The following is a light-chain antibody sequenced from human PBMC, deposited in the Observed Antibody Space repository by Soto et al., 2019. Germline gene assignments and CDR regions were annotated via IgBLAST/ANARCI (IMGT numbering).Light chain of an antibody. CDR2: STN. CDR3: VLYMGSGIWV. J-gene: IGLJ3*02. V-gene: IGLV8-61*01. Sequence: QTVVTQVPSFSVSPGRTVTLTCGLSSGSVSTSYYPSWYQQTPGQAPRTLIYSTNTRSSGVPDRFSGSILGNKVALTITGAQADDESDYYCVLYMGSGIWVFGGGTKLTVL. CDR1: SGSVSTSYY.